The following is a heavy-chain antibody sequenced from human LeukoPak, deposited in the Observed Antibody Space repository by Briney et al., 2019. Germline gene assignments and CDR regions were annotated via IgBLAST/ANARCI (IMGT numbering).Heavy chain of an antibody. Sequence: PSETLSLTCTVSGGSISSYYWSWIRQPPGKGLEWIGYIYYSGSTNYNPSLKSRVTISVDTSKNQFSLKLSSVTAADTAVYYCARPRRDSGYYDEYYFDYWGQGTLVTVSS. CDR3: ARPRRDSGYYDEYYFDY. CDR2: IYYSGST. V-gene: IGHV4-59*08. J-gene: IGHJ4*02. CDR1: GGSISSYY. D-gene: IGHD3-22*01.